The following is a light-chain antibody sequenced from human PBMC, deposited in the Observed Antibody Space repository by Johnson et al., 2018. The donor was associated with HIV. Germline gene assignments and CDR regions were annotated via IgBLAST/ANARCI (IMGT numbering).Light chain of an antibody. Sequence: QSVLTQPPSVSAAPGQKVTISCSGSSSNIGNNYVSWYQQLPGTAPKLLIYENNKRPSGIPDRFSGSKSGTSATLGITGLQTGDEADYYCGTWDSSLSAGEFFGTGTKGTVL. V-gene: IGLV1-51*02. CDR2: ENN. CDR1: SSNIGNNY. CDR3: GTWDSSLSAGEF. J-gene: IGLJ1*01.